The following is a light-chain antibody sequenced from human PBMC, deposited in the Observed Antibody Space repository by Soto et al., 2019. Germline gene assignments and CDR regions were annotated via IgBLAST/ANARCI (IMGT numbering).Light chain of an antibody. CDR3: SSYTDSSNYV. V-gene: IGLV2-14*01. CDR2: QVT. Sequence: QSVLTQPRSVSGSPGQSVTISCTGTSSDVGGYNYVSWYQQQPGKAPKLMIYQVTNRPSGVSNRFSGPRSGNTASLTISGLQAEDEADYYCSSYTDSSNYVFGTG. CDR1: SSDVGGYNY. J-gene: IGLJ1*01.